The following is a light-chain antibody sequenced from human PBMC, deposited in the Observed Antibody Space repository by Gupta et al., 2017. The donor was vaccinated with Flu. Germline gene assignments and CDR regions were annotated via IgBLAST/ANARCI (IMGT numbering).Light chain of an antibody. CDR1: QNINRDY. CDR3: QQYGRSPT. CDR2: DAS. Sequence: GERATLSCRASQNINRDYVAWYQRKPGQTPRLLIFDASNRATGIPDRFSGSGSGTDFTLTISRLEPEDFAVYYCQQYGRSPTFGQGTRLEIK. J-gene: IGKJ5*01. V-gene: IGKV3-20*01.